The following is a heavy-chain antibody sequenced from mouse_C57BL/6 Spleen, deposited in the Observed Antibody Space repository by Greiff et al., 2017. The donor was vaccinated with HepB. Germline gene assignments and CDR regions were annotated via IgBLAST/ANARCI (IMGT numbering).Heavy chain of an antibody. CDR3: TTGTVVARDGYFDV. CDR2: IDPENGDT. Sequence: VQLQQSGAELVRPGASVKLSCTASGFNIKDDYMHWVKQRPEQGLEWIGWIDPENGDTEYASKFQGKATITADTSSNTAYLQLSSLTSEDTAVYYCTTGTVVARDGYFDVWGTGTTVTVSS. V-gene: IGHV14-4*01. D-gene: IGHD1-1*01. J-gene: IGHJ1*03. CDR1: GFNIKDDY.